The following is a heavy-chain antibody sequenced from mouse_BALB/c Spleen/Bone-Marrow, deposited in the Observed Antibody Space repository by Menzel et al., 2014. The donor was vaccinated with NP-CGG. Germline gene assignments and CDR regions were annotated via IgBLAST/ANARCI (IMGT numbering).Heavy chain of an antibody. Sequence: VQRVESGPGLAAPSQSLSITCTVSGFSLTSYGVHWVRQPPGKGLEWLGVIWAGGSTDYNSALMSSLSISKDNSKSQVFLKMNSLQTDDTAIYYCASNWDYAMDYWGQGTSVTVSS. V-gene: IGHV2-9*02. CDR2: IWAGGST. CDR3: ASNWDYAMDY. D-gene: IGHD4-1*01. CDR1: GFSLTSYG. J-gene: IGHJ4*01.